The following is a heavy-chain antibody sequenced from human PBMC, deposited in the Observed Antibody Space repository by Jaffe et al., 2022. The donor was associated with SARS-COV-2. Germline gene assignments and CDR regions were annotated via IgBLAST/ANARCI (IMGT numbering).Heavy chain of an antibody. CDR1: GGSISSGSYY. CDR2: IYTSGST. V-gene: IGHV4-61*02. Sequence: QVQLQESGPGLVKPSQTLSLTCTVSGGSISSGSYYWSWIRQPAGKGLEWIGRIYTSGSTNYNPSLKSRVTISVDTSKNQFSLKLSSVTAADTAVYYCAGVDYGDYGGYFDYWGQGTLVTVSS. CDR3: AGVDYGDYGGYFDY. J-gene: IGHJ4*02. D-gene: IGHD4-17*01.